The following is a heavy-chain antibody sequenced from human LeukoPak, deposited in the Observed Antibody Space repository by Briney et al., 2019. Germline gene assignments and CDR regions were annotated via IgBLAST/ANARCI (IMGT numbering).Heavy chain of an antibody. J-gene: IGHJ4*02. CDR3: ARDRLGAMLFFDS. Sequence: GGSLRLSCAASGFTFSSYGMSWVRQAPGKGLEWVSAITGTGHITYYADSVKGRFTISRDNSKNTLYLQMNSLRAEDTALYYCARDRLGAMLFFDSWGQGTLVTVSS. CDR2: ITGTGHIT. CDR1: GFTFSSYG. D-gene: IGHD3-16*01. V-gene: IGHV3-23*01.